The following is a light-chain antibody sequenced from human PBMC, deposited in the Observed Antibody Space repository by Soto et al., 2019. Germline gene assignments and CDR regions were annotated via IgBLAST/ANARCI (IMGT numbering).Light chain of an antibody. CDR1: SSDIGGYIY. V-gene: IGLV2-14*01. CDR2: EVS. CDR3: SSYTSSSTPYV. Sequence: QSALTQPASVSASPGQSITISCTGTSSDIGGYIYVSWYQHHPGKAPKLMIYEVSNRPSGVSNRFSGSKSGNTASLTISGLQAEDEADYYCSSYTSSSTPYVFGTGTKLTVL. J-gene: IGLJ1*01.